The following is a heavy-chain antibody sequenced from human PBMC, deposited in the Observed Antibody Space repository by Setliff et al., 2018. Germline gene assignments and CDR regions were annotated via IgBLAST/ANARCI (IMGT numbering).Heavy chain of an antibody. V-gene: IGHV3-33*07. J-gene: IGHJ4*02. CDR3: ARTCSGSGCYAGLES. CDR2: IWHDGTTK. D-gene: IGHD2-15*01. CDR1: GFSLDSHT. Sequence: PGGSLRLSCTTSGFSLDSHTMLWVRQAPGKGLDWVTLIWHDGTTKIYADSVKGRFSISRDNSKNTLYLKRNSLRPEDTAVYYCARTCSGSGCYAGLESWGQGTPVTVSS.